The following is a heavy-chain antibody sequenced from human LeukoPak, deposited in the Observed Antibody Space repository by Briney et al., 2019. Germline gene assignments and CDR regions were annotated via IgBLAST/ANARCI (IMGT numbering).Heavy chain of an antibody. CDR1: GYTFTGYY. D-gene: IGHD3-16*01. CDR3: ARGNYDYVWGSYAYNWFDP. J-gene: IGHJ5*02. V-gene: IGHV1-2*02. CDR2: INPNSGGT. Sequence: ASVKVSCKASGYTFTGYYMHWVRQAPGQGLEWMGWINPNSGGTNYAQKFQGRVTMTRDTSISTAYMELSRLRSDDTAVYYSARGNYDYVWGSYAYNWFDPWGQGTLVTVSS.